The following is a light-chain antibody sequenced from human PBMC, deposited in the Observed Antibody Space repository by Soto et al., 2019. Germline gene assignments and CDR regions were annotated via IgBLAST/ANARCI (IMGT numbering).Light chain of an antibody. J-gene: IGLJ1*01. CDR1: SSDVGGYNY. V-gene: IGLV2-8*01. CDR2: EVN. CDR3: SSYAGSSNV. Sequence: QSVLTQPPSASGSPGQSFAISCTRTSSDVGGYNYVSWYQQHPGKAPKLMIYEVNKRPSGVPDRFSGSKSGNTASLTVSGLQAEDEADYYCSSYAGSSNVFGTGTKVTVL.